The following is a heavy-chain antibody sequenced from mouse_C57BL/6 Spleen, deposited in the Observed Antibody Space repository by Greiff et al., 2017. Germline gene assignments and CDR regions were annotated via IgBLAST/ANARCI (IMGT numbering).Heavy chain of an antibody. CDR3: ASGECYDYGGGDYYAMDC. J-gene: IGHJ4*01. D-gene: IGHD2-4*01. V-gene: IGHV7-3*01. Sequence: EVKLVASGGGLVQPGGSLSLSCAASGFTFTAYYMSWVRQPPGKALEWLGFIRNKANGYTTEYSASVKGRFTISRDNSQSILYLQMNAVRAEDSAAYYRASGECYDYGGGDYYAMDCWGQGSSGTGAS. CDR2: IRNKANGYTT. CDR1: GFTFTAYY.